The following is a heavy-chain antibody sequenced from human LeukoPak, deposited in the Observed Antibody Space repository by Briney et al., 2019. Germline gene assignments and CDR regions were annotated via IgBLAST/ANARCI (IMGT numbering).Heavy chain of an antibody. CDR2: IGTAGDT. CDR1: GLTFSTHD. V-gene: IGHV3-13*01. J-gene: IGHJ4*02. CDR3: ARGIPVIRGVISPLDC. D-gene: IGHD3-10*01. Sequence: PPGGSLRLSCVASGLTFSTHDMHWVRQAAGKGLEWVSGIGTAGDTYYADFVKGRFTISRENAKDSLYLQMNSLRAGDTAVYYCARGIPVIRGVISPLDCWGQGTLVTVSS.